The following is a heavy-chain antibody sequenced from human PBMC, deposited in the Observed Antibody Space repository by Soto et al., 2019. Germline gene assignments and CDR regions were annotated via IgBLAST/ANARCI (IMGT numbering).Heavy chain of an antibody. CDR2: ISGSGGST. CDR1: GFTFSSYA. CDR3: AKDLGRPTYYYYGMDV. V-gene: IGHV3-23*01. J-gene: IGHJ6*02. Sequence: GALRLSCAASGFTFSSYAMSWVRQAPGKGLEWVSAISGSGGSTYYADSVKGRFTISRDNSKNTLYLQMNSLRAEDTAVYYCAKDLGRPTYYYYGMDVWGQGTTVTVSS. D-gene: IGHD6-6*01.